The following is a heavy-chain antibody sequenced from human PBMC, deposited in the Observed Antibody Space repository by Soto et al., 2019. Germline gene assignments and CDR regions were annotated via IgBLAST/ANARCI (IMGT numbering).Heavy chain of an antibody. Sequence: QVQLVQSGAEVKKPGSSVKVSCKASGGTFSDYTITWVRQAPGQGLEWMGRIIPILGIANYAQKFQGRVTITADKSTSTAYMELSSLRSEDTAVYYCARDRGSYCSGGTCYPRCHMDVWGKGTTVTVSS. D-gene: IGHD2-15*01. CDR3: ARDRGSYCSGGTCYPRCHMDV. J-gene: IGHJ6*03. CDR2: IIPILGIA. CDR1: GGTFSDYT. V-gene: IGHV1-69*08.